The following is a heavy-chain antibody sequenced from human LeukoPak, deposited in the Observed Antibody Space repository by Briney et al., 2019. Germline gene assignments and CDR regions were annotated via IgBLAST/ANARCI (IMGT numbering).Heavy chain of an antibody. Sequence: PGGSLRLSCAASGFTFSSYGMHWVRQAPGKGLEWVAFIRYDGSNKYYADSVKGRFTISRDNSKNTLYLQMNSLRAEDTAVYYCAANQNYYDSSGPSSYWGQGTLVTVSS. J-gene: IGHJ4*02. V-gene: IGHV3-30*02. CDR3: AANQNYYDSSGPSSY. D-gene: IGHD3-22*01. CDR1: GFTFSSYG. CDR2: IRYDGSNK.